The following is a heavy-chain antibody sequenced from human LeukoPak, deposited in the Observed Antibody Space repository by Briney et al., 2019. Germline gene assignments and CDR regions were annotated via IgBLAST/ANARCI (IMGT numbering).Heavy chain of an antibody. D-gene: IGHD6-25*01. Sequence: GSLSLSCAASGFTFSSYSMNWVRQAPGKGLEWVSSISSSSSYIYYADSVKGRFTISRDNDKNSLYLQMNSLRAEDTAVYYCSRDSGFFRYFDYWGQGTLVTVSS. CDR2: ISSSSSYI. CDR1: GFTFSSYS. J-gene: IGHJ4*02. CDR3: SRDSGFFRYFDY. V-gene: IGHV3-21*04.